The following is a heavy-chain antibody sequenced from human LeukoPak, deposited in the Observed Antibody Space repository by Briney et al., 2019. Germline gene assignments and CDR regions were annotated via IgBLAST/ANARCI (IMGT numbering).Heavy chain of an antibody. CDR3: SRGSDESKTGDY. J-gene: IGHJ4*02. Sequence: PSETLSLTCAIYGGSFSHYYWSWIRQPPGKGLEWVGEIHPSGSTSVNPSLESRVSISKDTSKNQFSLKLTSVTAADTAVYYCSRGSDESKTGDYWGQGTLVTVSS. CDR2: IHPSGST. CDR1: GGSFSHYY. V-gene: IGHV4-34*01. D-gene: IGHD6-25*01.